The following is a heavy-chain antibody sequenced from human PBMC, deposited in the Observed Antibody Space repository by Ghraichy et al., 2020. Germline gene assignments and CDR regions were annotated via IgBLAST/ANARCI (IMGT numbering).Heavy chain of an antibody. CDR1: GGSISSSSYY. J-gene: IGHJ3*02. D-gene: IGHD2-15*01. V-gene: IGHV4-39*01. CDR3: ARTMTPYSGSAFDM. CDR2: IYYSGST. Sequence: SQTLSLTCTVSGGSISSSSYYWGWIRQPPGKGLDWIGSIYYSGSTYYNPSLKSRITISVDTYKNQFYLNLRSVTAADTAVYYCARTMTPYSGSAFDMWVQGTMVTVSS.